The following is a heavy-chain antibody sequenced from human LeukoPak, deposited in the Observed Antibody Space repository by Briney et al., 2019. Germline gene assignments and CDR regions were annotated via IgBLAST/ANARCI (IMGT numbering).Heavy chain of an antibody. J-gene: IGHJ4*02. CDR2: IYHSGST. CDR3: ARVSVGALPDYFDY. V-gene: IGHV4-38-2*02. Sequence: SETLSLTCTVSRYSISSGYYWGWFRQPPGKGLEWIGSIYHSGSTYYNPSLKSRVTISVATSKNQFSLKLSSVTAADTAVYYCARVSVGALPDYFDYWGQGTLVTVSS. D-gene: IGHD1-26*01. CDR1: RYSISSGYY.